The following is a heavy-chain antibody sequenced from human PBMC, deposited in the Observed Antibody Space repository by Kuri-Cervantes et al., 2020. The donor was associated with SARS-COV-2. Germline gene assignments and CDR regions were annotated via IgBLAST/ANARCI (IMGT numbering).Heavy chain of an antibody. CDR1: GFTFSSYA. Sequence: GGSLRLSCAASGFTFSSYAMHWVRQAPGKGLEWVAVISYDGSNKYYADSVKGRFTNSRDNSKNTLYLQMNSLRAEDTAVYYCARAFVVVVAAWRTGMDVWGQGTTVTVSS. V-gene: IGHV3-30-3*01. D-gene: IGHD2-15*01. J-gene: IGHJ6*02. CDR2: ISYDGSNK. CDR3: ARAFVVVVAAWRTGMDV.